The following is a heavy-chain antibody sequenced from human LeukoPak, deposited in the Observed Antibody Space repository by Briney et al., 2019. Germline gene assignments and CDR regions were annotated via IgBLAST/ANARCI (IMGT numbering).Heavy chain of an antibody. CDR3: AKAEGSAMVWGAFDY. J-gene: IGHJ4*02. CDR1: GFTFSSYE. D-gene: IGHD5-18*01. V-gene: IGHV3-48*03. CDR2: ISSSGSTI. Sequence: PGGSLRLSCAASGFTFSSYEMNWVRQAPGKGLEWVSYISSSGSTIYYADSVKGRFTISRDNAKNSLYLQMNSLRAEDTAVYYCAKAEGSAMVWGAFDYWGQGTLVTVSS.